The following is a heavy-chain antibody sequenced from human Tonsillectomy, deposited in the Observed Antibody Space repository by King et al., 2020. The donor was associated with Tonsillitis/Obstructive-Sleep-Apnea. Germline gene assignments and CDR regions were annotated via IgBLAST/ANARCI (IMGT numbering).Heavy chain of an antibody. D-gene: IGHD3-10*01. Sequence: VQLVESGGGLVQPGGSLRLSCAASGFTFSSYEMNWVRQAPGKGLEWVSYISSTGSTIYYADSVKGRFTISRDNAKNSLFLQMNSLRAEDTAVYYCASLTIIIIRGAAFDIWGQGTMVTVSS. CDR3: ASLTIIIIRGAAFDI. V-gene: IGHV3-48*03. CDR2: ISSTGSTI. CDR1: GFTFSSYE. J-gene: IGHJ3*02.